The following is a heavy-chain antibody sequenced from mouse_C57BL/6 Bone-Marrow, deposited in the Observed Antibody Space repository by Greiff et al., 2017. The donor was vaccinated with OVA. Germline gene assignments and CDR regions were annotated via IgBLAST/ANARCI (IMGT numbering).Heavy chain of an antibody. CDR1: GYTFTSYW. V-gene: IGHV1-7*01. Sequence: QVQLQQSGAELAKPGASVKLSCKASGYTFTSYWMHSVKQRPGQGLEWIGYINPSSGYTKYNQKFKDKATLTADKSSSTAYMQLSSLTYEDSAVYYCARSYYSNYDWFAYWGQGTLVTVSA. CDR2: INPSSGYT. J-gene: IGHJ3*01. CDR3: ARSYYSNYDWFAY. D-gene: IGHD2-5*01.